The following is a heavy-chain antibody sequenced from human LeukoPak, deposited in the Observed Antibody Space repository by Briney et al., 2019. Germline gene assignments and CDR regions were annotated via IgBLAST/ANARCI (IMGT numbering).Heavy chain of an antibody. CDR3: ARLYYYDSSGYYYTQENYGMDV. V-gene: IGHV5-51*01. Sequence: GESLKISCKGSGYSFTSYRIGWVRQMPGKGLEWMGLIYPGDSDTRYSPSFQGQVTISADRSISTAYLQWSSLKASDTAMYYCARLYYYDSSGYYYTQENYGMDVWGQGTTVAVSS. CDR1: GYSFTSYR. J-gene: IGHJ6*02. CDR2: IYPGDSDT. D-gene: IGHD3-22*01.